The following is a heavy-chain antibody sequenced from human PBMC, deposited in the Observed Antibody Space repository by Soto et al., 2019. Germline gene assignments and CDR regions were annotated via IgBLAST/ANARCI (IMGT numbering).Heavy chain of an antibody. CDR2: IDWDDDK. CDR1: GFSISTSKMS. J-gene: IGHJ4*02. CDR3: ARMIFGRNVYYFDY. D-gene: IGHD3-3*01. V-gene: IGHV2-70*16. Sequence: PTQTLGQTGTLSGFSISTSKMSVSRIRQPPGKALEWLARIDWDDDKFYNTTLKTRLTISKDTSKNQVVLKMTVMDPVDSATYYCARMIFGRNVYYFDYWGRGTLVTVS.